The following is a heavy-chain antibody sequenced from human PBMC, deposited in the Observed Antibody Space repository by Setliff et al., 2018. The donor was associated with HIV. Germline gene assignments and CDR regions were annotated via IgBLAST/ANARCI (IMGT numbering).Heavy chain of an antibody. D-gene: IGHD2-21*02. CDR3: ARADCGGDCYLPYYFDH. CDR2: ISPSDSDT. Sequence: GESLKISCKGSGYSFTNYWIAWVRQTPGKGLEWMGIISPSDSDTRHSPSFQGQVTMSADKSVSTAYLQWSSLRAADTAVYYCARADCGGDCYLPYYFDHWGQGTLVTVSS. CDR1: GYSFTNYW. J-gene: IGHJ4*02. V-gene: IGHV5-51*01.